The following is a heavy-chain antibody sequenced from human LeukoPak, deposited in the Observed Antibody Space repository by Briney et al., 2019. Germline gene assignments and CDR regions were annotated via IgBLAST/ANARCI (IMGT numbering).Heavy chain of an antibody. CDR1: GATFTSYA. V-gene: IGHV1-69*04. CDR2: IYSIHGIA. Sequence: AVTVCCTAAGATFTSYAISRVRQAPGQGVGRRGRIYSIHGIANHAPKFQDRVKITADKSTSTANVELSSLRSEDTAVYYCARSHSLETLDYWGQGTLVTVSS. J-gene: IGHJ4*02. D-gene: IGHD1-1*01. CDR3: ARSHSLETLDY.